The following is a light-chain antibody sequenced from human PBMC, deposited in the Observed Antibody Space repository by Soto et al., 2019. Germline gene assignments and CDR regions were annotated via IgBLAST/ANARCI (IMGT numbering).Light chain of an antibody. CDR3: HQYSGSPRT. CDR2: GAT. J-gene: IGKJ1*01. Sequence: EIVLTQSPGLSLSPGERATLSCRASQSVTSNYLAWYQQKVGQTPRLLIYGATSRATGIPDRFSGSGSGTDFTLTINRLEPEDFAVYYCHQYSGSPRTFGQGTNVEI. V-gene: IGKV3-20*01. CDR1: QSVTSNY.